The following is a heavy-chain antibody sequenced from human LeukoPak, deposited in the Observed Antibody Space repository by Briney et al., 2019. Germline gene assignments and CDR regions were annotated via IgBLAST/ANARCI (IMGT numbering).Heavy chain of an antibody. D-gene: IGHD1-26*01. CDR3: AAPSGSYYGRDYYYYYGMDV. CDR2: INPNSGGT. CDR1: GYTFTGYY. J-gene: IGHJ6*02. Sequence: ASVKVSCKASGYTFTGYYMHWVRQAPGQGLEWMGWINPNSGGTNYAQKFQGWVTMTRDMSTSTAYMELSSLRSEDTAVYYCAAPSGSYYGRDYYYYYGMDVWGQGTTVTVSS. V-gene: IGHV1-2*04.